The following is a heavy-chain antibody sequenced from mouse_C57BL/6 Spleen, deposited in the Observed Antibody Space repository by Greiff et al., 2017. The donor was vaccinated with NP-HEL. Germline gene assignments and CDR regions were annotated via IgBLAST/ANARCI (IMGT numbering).Heavy chain of an antibody. D-gene: IGHD2-2*01. Sequence: VQLQQSGPELVKPGASVKIPCKASGYTFTDYNMDWVKQSHGKSLEWIGDINPNNGGTIYNQKFKGKATLTVDKSSSTAYMELRSLTSEDTAVYYCAAMVTTRWYFDVWGTGTTVTVSS. CDR1: GYTFTDYN. CDR2: INPNNGGT. CDR3: AAMVTTRWYFDV. J-gene: IGHJ1*03. V-gene: IGHV1-18*01.